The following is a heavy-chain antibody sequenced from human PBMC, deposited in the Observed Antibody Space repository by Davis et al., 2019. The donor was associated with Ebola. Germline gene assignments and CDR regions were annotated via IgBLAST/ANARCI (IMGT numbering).Heavy chain of an antibody. CDR2: IRSKANSYAT. D-gene: IGHD3-16*01. CDR1: GFTFSSYG. CDR3: TSTPPTLWDY. J-gene: IGHJ4*02. V-gene: IGHV3-73*01. Sequence: GESLKISCAASGFTFSSYGMHWVRQASGKGLEWVGRIRSKANSYATAYAASVKGRFTISRDDSKNTAYLQMNSLKTEDTAVYYCTSTPPTLWDYWGQGTLVTVSS.